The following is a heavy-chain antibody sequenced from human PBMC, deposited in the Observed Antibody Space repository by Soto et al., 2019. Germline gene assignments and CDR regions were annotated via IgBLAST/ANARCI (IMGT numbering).Heavy chain of an antibody. V-gene: IGHV4-34*01. Sequence: SETLSLTCAVYGGSFSGYYWSWIRQPPGKGLEWIGEINHSGSTNYNPSLKSRVTISVDTSKNQFSLKLSSVTAADTAVYYCARGGGSSWYWFDPWGRGTLVTVSS. CDR2: INHSGST. J-gene: IGHJ5*02. CDR1: GGSFSGYY. D-gene: IGHD6-13*01. CDR3: ARGGGSSWYWFDP.